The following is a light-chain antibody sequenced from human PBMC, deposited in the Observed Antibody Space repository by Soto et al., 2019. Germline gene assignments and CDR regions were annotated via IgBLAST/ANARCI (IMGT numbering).Light chain of an antibody. V-gene: IGKV3-11*01. CDR3: QQRHMWPIT. CDR2: DAY. CDR1: QSVSSY. J-gene: IGKJ5*01. Sequence: EIVLTPSPATLSLSPAARASLSCSASQSVSSYLAWYQQKPGQANRLLIYDAYNRATGIPPRFSGSGSGTDFTLTIRSLEPEDSAVYYCQQRHMWPITFGQGKRLEIK.